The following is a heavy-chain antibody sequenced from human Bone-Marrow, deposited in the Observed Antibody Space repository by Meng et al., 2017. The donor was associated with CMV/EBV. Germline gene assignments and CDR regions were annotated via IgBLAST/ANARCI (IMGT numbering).Heavy chain of an antibody. V-gene: IGHV4-39*07. D-gene: IGHD1-1*01. J-gene: IGHJ4*02. CDR2: IYSSGTV. CDR3: ARDRGPTGIFGY. Sequence: GSLRLSCTVSGDSLSSSGYYWDWIRQPPGRGLEWIGSIYSSGTVYYNPSLKSRVTMSIDTSRNQFSLRLPSVTAADTAVYYCARDRGPTGIFGYWGQGILVTVSS. CDR1: GDSLSSSGYY.